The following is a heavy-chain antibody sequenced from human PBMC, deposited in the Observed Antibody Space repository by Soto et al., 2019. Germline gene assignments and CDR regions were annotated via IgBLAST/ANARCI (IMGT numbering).Heavy chain of an antibody. Sequence: EVQLLESGGGLVQPGGSLRLACAASGFSFNSYAMVWVRQAPGKGLEWVSVISARGGSSYFADSVKGRFTISRDNSKNVLSLEMNNLRAEDTATYFCAAHKRGIILSSGGSTGVFDYWGQGALVTVSS. V-gene: IGHV3-23*01. J-gene: IGHJ4*02. CDR2: ISARGGSS. CDR3: AAHKRGIILSSGGSTGVFDY. D-gene: IGHD2-15*01. CDR1: GFSFNSYA.